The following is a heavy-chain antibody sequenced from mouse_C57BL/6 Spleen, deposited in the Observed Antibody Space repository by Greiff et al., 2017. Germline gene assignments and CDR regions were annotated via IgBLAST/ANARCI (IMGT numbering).Heavy chain of an antibody. CDR1: GYTFTSYW. J-gene: IGHJ4*01. V-gene: IGHV1-61*01. CDR3: AREGGTMNN. Sequence: QVQLQPPGAELVRPGSSVKLSCKASGYTFTSYWMDWVKQRPGQGLEWIGNIYPSDSETHYNQKFKDKATLTVVKSSSTAYMQLSSLTSEDSAVYYYAREGGTMNNWGKGTSVTVSS. CDR2: IYPSDSET.